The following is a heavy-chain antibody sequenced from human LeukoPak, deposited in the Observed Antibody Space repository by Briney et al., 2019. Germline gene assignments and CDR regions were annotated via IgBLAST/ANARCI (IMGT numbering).Heavy chain of an antibody. D-gene: IGHD1-26*01. Sequence: PGGSLRLSCAASGFTFSSYSMNWVRQPPGKGLEWIGSIYYSGSTYYNPSLKSRVTISVDTSKNQFSLKLSSVTAADTAVYYCARGSGSPTRWGQGTLVTVSS. CDR3: ARGSGSPTR. V-gene: IGHV4-39*07. CDR1: GFTFSSYS. CDR2: IYYSGST. J-gene: IGHJ4*02.